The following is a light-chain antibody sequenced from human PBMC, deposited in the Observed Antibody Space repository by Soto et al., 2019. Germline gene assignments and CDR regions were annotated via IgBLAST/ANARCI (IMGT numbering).Light chain of an antibody. CDR3: QQYNSYSEA. Sequence: DIQMTQSPSTLSASVGDRVTITCLASQSISSWLAWYQQKLGRAPRLMIYDASSLESGVPSRFSGSGYGTEFTLTISSLQPDDFATYYCQQYNSYSEAFGQGTKVDI. CDR2: DAS. V-gene: IGKV1-5*01. CDR1: QSISSW. J-gene: IGKJ1*01.